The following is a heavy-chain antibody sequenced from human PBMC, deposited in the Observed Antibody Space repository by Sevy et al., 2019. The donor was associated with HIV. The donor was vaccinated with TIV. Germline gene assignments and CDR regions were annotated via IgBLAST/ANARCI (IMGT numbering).Heavy chain of an antibody. V-gene: IGHV3-49*03. CDR1: GFTFGDYA. J-gene: IGHJ5*02. CDR2: IRSKAYGGKT. D-gene: IGHD2-15*01. Sequence: GGSLRLSCTASGFTFGDYAMSWFRQAPGKGLEWVGVIRSKAYGGKTEYAASVKGRFTISRDDSKSIAYLQMNSLKTEDTAVYYCTRGGDIVVVVAASNWFDPWGQGTLVTVSS. CDR3: TRGGDIVVVVAASNWFDP.